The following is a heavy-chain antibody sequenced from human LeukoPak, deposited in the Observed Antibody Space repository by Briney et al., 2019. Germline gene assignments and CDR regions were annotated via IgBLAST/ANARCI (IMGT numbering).Heavy chain of an antibody. J-gene: IGHJ4*02. CDR3: ARANYGDYDFWFDY. CDR1: GYNFATYW. Sequence: GESLKISCQGSGYNFATYWIGWVRQMPGKGLEWMGIIYPGDSDTRYSPSFQGQVTISADKSISTAYLQWSSLKASDTAMYYCARANYGDYDFWFDYWGQGTLVTVSS. V-gene: IGHV5-51*01. CDR2: IYPGDSDT. D-gene: IGHD4-17*01.